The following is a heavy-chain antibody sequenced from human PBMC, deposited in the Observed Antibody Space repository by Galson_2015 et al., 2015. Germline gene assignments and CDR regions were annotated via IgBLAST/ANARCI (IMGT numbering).Heavy chain of an antibody. V-gene: IGHV1-69*10. J-gene: IGHJ4*02. D-gene: IGHD6-6*01. CDR2: IIPIFGIA. CDR3: ARGLASIAARRSKNRYFDY. CDR1: GGTFSSYA. Sequence: SVKVSCKASGGTFSSYAISWVRQAPGQGLEWMGGIIPIFGIANYAQKFQGRVTITADKSTSTAYMELSSLRSENTAVYYCARGLASIAARRSKNRYFDYWGQGTLVTVSS.